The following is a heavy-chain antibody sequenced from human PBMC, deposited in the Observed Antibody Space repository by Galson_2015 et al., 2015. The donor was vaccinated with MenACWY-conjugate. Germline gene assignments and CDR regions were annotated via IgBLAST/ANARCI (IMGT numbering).Heavy chain of an antibody. CDR2: IYPGDSDT. CDR1: GYSFTNYW. V-gene: IGHV5-51*01. CDR3: ARWLPSIAVAGTLDY. D-gene: IGHD6-19*01. J-gene: IGHJ4*02. Sequence: QSGAEEKKPGESLKISCKGSGYSFTNYWIGWVRQMPGKGLEWMGIIYPGDSDTRYSPSFQGQVTISADKSISTAYLQWSILKASDTAMYYCARWLPSIAVAGTLDYWGQGTLVTVSS.